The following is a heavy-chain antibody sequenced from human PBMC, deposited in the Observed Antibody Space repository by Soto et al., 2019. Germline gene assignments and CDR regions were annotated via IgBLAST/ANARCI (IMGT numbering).Heavy chain of an antibody. CDR3: ARDTLGGAYDFCH. J-gene: IGHJ4*02. D-gene: IGHD3-3*01. CDR1: GFSVSNLY. CDR2: ISSGGST. V-gene: IGHV3-66*01. Sequence: EVQLVESGRGLVQPGGCLRLSCAASGFSVSNLYMTWVRQAPGKGLEWVSVISSGGSTYYADSVKGRFTISRDNSKNTLYLEMKSLRAGDTAVYYCARDTLGGAYDFCHGGQGTLVTVSS.